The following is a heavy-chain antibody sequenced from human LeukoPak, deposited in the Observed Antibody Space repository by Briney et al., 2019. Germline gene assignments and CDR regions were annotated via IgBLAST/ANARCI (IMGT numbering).Heavy chain of an antibody. Sequence: PGGSLRLSCAASGFTFSNFAMHWVRQAPGKGLEWVSVISYDGSYKYYADSVKGRFTISRDNSKNTLYLQMNSLRPEDTAVYYCARARPSMWIDYWGQGTLVTVSS. CDR2: ISYDGSYK. CDR3: ARARPSMWIDY. CDR1: GFTFSNFA. J-gene: IGHJ4*02. D-gene: IGHD5-12*01. V-gene: IGHV3-30*04.